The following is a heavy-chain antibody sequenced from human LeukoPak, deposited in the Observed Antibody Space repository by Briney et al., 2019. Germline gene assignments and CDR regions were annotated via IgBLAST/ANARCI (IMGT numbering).Heavy chain of an antibody. Sequence: GESLKISCAASGFTLSGYSMNWVRQAPGKGLEWVSHISIGGTIYYADSVKGRFTISRDNAKNSVYLQMNNLRVEDTAVYYCSTAKFDYWGQGTLVTVSS. CDR3: STAKFDY. CDR1: GFTLSGYS. CDR2: ISIGGTI. V-gene: IGHV3-48*01. J-gene: IGHJ4*02.